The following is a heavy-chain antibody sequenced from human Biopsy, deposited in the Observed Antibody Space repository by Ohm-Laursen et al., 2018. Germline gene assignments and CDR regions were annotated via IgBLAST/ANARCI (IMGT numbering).Heavy chain of an antibody. Sequence: GASVKVSCKTSGYTFSSSDINWVRQAPGQGLEWIGRITVYNGNTNFAQKVQDRVSMTIDTSTSTAHMELRSLRSDDTAVYYCARGYKYDSNGKYHQIKVFDYWGQGTLVTVSS. CDR2: ITVYNGNT. CDR3: ARGYKYDSNGKYHQIKVFDY. V-gene: IGHV1-18*01. D-gene: IGHD3-22*01. CDR1: GYTFSSSD. J-gene: IGHJ4*02.